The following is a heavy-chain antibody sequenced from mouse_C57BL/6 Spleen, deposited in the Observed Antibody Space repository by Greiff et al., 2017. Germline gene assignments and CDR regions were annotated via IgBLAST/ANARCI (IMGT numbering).Heavy chain of an antibody. J-gene: IGHJ2*01. Sequence: EVQLQQSGPGLVKPSQSLSHTCSVTGYSITSGYYWNWIRQFPGNKLEWMGYISYDGSNNYNPSLKNRISITRDTSKNQFFLKLNSVTTEDTATYYCARDPYYYGFFDYWGQGTTLTVSS. CDR3: ARDPYYYGFFDY. V-gene: IGHV3-6*01. CDR2: ISYDGSN. D-gene: IGHD1-1*01. CDR1: GYSITSGYY.